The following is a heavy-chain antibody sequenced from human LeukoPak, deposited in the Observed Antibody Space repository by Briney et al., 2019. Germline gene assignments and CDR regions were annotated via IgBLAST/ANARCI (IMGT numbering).Heavy chain of an antibody. J-gene: IGHJ4*02. CDR1: GFMFSSYA. Sequence: GGSLRLSCAASGFMFSSYAMAWVRQAPGKGLEWVSGISGRSGTTYSADSVMGRFTISRDNSKNTLYLQMNSLRAEDTAVYFCAKYCESSSGYYFDFWGQGTLVTVSS. D-gene: IGHD3-22*01. CDR2: ISGRSGTT. V-gene: IGHV3-23*01. CDR3: AKYCESSSGYYFDF.